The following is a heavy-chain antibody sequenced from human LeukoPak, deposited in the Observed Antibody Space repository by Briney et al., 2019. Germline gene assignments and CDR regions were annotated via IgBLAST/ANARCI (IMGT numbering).Heavy chain of an antibody. CDR1: GGSISNYY. CDR3: ARGPTKLYYDFWSGYYGAYFDY. CDR2: IYSSGST. D-gene: IGHD3-3*01. J-gene: IGHJ4*02. V-gene: IGHV4-59*12. Sequence: SETLSLTCTVSGGSISNYYWSWIRQPPGKGLEWIGYIYSSGSTNYNPSLKSRVTISVDTSKNQFSLKLSSVTAADTAVYYCARGPTKLYYDFWSGYYGAYFDYWGQGTLVTVSS.